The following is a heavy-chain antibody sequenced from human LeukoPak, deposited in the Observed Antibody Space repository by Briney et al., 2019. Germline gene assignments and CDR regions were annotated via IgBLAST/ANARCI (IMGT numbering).Heavy chain of an antibody. V-gene: IGHV3-21*01. CDR2: ISSSSSYI. CDR3: ARDIYDILTGYRSYYFDY. CDR1: GFTFSSYS. J-gene: IGHJ4*02. D-gene: IGHD3-9*01. Sequence: GGSLRLSCAASGFTFSSYSMNWVRQAPGKGLEWVSSISSSSSYIYYADSVKGRFTISRDNAKNSLYLQTNSLRAEDTAVYYCARDIYDILTGYRSYYFDYWGQGTLVTVSS.